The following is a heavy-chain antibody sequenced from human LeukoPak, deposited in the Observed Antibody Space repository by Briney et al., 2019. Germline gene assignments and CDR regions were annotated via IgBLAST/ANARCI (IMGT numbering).Heavy chain of an antibody. CDR1: GGSFRGYY. J-gene: IGHJ4*02. Sequence: PSETLSLTCAVYGGSFRGYYWSWIRKPPGKGLEWIGEINHRGSTNYNPSLKSRVTISVDTSKNQFSLKLSSVTAAGTAVYYCASNSFDYYGSGSYSVDYWGQGTLVSVFS. V-gene: IGHV4-34*01. D-gene: IGHD3-10*01. CDR2: INHRGST. CDR3: ASNSFDYYGSGSYSVDY.